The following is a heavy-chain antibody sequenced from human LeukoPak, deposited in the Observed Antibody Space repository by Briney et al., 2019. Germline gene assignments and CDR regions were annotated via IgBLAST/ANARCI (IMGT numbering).Heavy chain of an antibody. CDR3: ARQPKELNRRRGRGGPDPLDI. V-gene: IGHV4-39*01. CDR1: GGSISSRSYY. CDR2: INYSGGT. J-gene: IGHJ3*02. Sequence: SSETLSLTCAGSGGSISSRSYYWGWIRQSPGKGLEWIGTINYSGGTYYSPSLKSRVTISVDTSKNQFSFKMNSVTAADTAVFYCARQPKELNRRRGRGGPDPLDIWCPGTMVTVSS. D-gene: IGHD1-14*01.